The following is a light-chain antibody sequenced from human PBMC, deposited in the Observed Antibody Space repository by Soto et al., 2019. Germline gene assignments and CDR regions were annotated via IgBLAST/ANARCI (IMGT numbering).Light chain of an antibody. CDR1: EGISNA. Sequence: DIQMTQSPSSVSASVGDRVTITCRASEGISNALAWYQQKPGMAPTLLIFDASILQSGVPSRFSGSGSGTDFTLTISSLQPEDFATYYWQQANSFPRTFGGGTKVDIK. CDR3: QQANSFPRT. CDR2: DAS. V-gene: IGKV1-12*01. J-gene: IGKJ4*01.